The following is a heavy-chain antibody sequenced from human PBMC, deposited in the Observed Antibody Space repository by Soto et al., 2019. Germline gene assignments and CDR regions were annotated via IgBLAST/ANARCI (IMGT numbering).Heavy chain of an antibody. Sequence: EVQLLESGGALVQPGESLRLSCAASGFTFSNYAMSWVRQAPWKGLEWVSAISGSADSTYYADSVKGRFTISRDNSKNTLYLQMNSLRAEDTAVYYCAKDLLRYFDWLLNDFWGQGTLVTVSS. V-gene: IGHV3-23*01. CDR1: GFTFSNYA. CDR2: ISGSADST. J-gene: IGHJ4*02. D-gene: IGHD3-9*01. CDR3: AKDLLRYFDWLLNDF.